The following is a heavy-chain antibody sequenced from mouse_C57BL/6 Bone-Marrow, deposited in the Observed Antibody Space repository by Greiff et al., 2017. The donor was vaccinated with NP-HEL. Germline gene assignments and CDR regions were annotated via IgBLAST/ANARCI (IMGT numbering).Heavy chain of an antibody. CDR1: GYTFTSYD. CDR2: IYPRDGST. Sequence: QVQLQQSGPELVKPGASVKLSCKASGYTFTSYDINWVKQRPGQGLEWIGWIYPRDGSTKYNEKFKGKATLTVDTSSSTAYMERHSLTSEDSAVYFCARKTTVVEGDWYFDVWGTGTTVTVSS. D-gene: IGHD1-1*01. J-gene: IGHJ1*03. V-gene: IGHV1-85*01. CDR3: ARKTTVVEGDWYFDV.